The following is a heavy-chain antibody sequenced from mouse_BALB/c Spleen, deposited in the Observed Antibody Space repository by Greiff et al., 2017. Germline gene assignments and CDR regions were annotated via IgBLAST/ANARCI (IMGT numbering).Heavy chain of an antibody. V-gene: IGHV1-4*01. D-gene: IGHD2-4*01. Sequence: QVQLQQSGAELARPGASVKMSCKASGYTFTSYTMHWVKQRPGQGLEWIGYINPSSGYTNYNQKFKDKATLTADKSSSTAYMQLSSLTSEDSAVYYCARCDYDRGYYAMDYWGQGTSVTVSS. CDR1: GYTFTSYT. CDR2: INPSSGYT. J-gene: IGHJ4*01. CDR3: ARCDYDRGYYAMDY.